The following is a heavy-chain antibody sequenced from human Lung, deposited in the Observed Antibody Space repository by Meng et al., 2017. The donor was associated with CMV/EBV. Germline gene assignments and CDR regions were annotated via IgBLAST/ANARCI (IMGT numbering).Heavy chain of an antibody. CDR3: ARAPEGDGYNIDY. D-gene: IGHD5-24*01. Sequence: GGSLRLXCAASGFTFSSYEMNWVRQAPGKGLEWVSYISSSGSTIYYADSVKGRFTISRDNAKNSLYLQLNSLRAEDTAVYYCARAPEGDGYNIDYWGQGTLVTVSS. J-gene: IGHJ4*02. V-gene: IGHV3-48*03. CDR2: ISSSGSTI. CDR1: GFTFSSYE.